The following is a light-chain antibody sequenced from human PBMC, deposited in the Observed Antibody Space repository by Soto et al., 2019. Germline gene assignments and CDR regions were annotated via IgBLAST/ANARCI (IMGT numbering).Light chain of an antibody. V-gene: IGLV2-23*01. CDR3: CSYATASFV. CDR1: SNDVGGYNL. CDR2: GNS. Sequence: QSALTQPASVSVSPGQSITISCTGTSNDVGGYNLVSWYQQHSGQAPKLIIFGNSERPSGVSNRFSGSKSGNTASLTISGVQPEDEADYRCCSYATASFVFGTGTKVTVL. J-gene: IGLJ1*01.